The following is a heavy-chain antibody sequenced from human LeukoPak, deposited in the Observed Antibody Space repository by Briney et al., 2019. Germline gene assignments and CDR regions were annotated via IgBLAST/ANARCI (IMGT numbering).Heavy chain of an antibody. V-gene: IGHV4-61*01. CDR2: IYYSGST. CDR3: ARHTGTVITNWFDP. D-gene: IGHD4-23*01. J-gene: IGHJ5*02. Sequence: SETLSLTCTVSGGSVSSGSYYWSWIRQPPGKGLEWISYIYYSGSTNFNPSLKSRVTISVDTSKNQFSLKLSSVTAADTAVYYCARHTGTVITNWFDPWGQGTLVTVSP. CDR1: GGSVSSGSYY.